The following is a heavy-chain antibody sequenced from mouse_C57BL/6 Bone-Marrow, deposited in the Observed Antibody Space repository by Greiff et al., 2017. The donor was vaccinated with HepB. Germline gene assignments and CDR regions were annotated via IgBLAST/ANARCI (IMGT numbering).Heavy chain of an antibody. J-gene: IGHJ2*01. D-gene: IGHD2-2*01. CDR2: ISYSGST. CDR3: ARDGYDRYYFDY. V-gene: IGHV3-1*01. Sequence: EVQLQQSGPGMVKPSQSLSLTCTVTGYSITSGYDWHWIRHFPGNKLEWMGYISYSGSTNYNPSLKSRISITHDTSKNHFFLKLNSVTTEDTATYYCARDGYDRYYFDYWGQGTTLTVSS. CDR1: GYSITSGYD.